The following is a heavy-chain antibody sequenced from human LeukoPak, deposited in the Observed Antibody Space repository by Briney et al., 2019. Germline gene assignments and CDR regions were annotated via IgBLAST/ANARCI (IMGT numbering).Heavy chain of an antibody. CDR1: GFTFSIYS. Sequence: GGSLRLSCAASGFTFSIYSMNWIRQAPGKGLEWISYMTSDTKTIHYADSVKGRFSISRDNAKKSLYLQMNSLRAEDTAVYYCARSVGGHFDYWGQGTVVTVSS. CDR2: MTSDTKTI. V-gene: IGHV3-48*04. D-gene: IGHD1-26*01. J-gene: IGHJ4*02. CDR3: ARSVGGHFDY.